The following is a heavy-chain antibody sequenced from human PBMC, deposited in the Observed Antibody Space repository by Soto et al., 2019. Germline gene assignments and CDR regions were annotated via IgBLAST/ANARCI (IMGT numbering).Heavy chain of an antibody. CDR2: INHSGST. V-gene: IGHV4-34*01. CDR1: GGSSSGYY. J-gene: IGHJ5*02. CDR3: ARARRYCSGGSCYASWFDP. D-gene: IGHD2-15*01. Sequence: TSETLSLTCAVYGGSSSGYYWSWIRQPPGKGLEWIGEINHSGSTNYNPSLKSRVTISVDTSKNQFSLKLSSVTAADTAVYYCARARRYCSGGSCYASWFDPWGQGTLVTVSS.